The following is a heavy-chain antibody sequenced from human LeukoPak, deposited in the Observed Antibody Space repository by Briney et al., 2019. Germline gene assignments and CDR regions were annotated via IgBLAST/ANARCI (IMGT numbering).Heavy chain of an antibody. Sequence: GGSLRLSCAASGFTFSSYAMHWVRQAPGKGLEYVSAISSNGGSTYYANSVKGRFTISRDNSKNTLYLQMGSLRAEDMAVYYCARVSSSGWHGYWGQGTLVTVSS. CDR3: ARVSSSGWHGY. D-gene: IGHD6-19*01. J-gene: IGHJ4*02. CDR2: ISSNGGST. CDR1: GFTFSSYA. V-gene: IGHV3-64*01.